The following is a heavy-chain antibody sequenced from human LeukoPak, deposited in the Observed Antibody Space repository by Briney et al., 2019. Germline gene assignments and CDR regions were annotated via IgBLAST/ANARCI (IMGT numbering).Heavy chain of an antibody. J-gene: IGHJ4*02. CDR3: AREEGNYYDSSGYSRPFDY. Sequence: SETLSLTCTVSGGSISSYYWSWIRQPAGKGLEWIGRIYTSGSTNYNPSLKSRVTMSVDTSKNQFSLKLSSVTAADTAVYYCAREEGNYYDSSGYSRPFDYWGQGTLVTVSS. CDR2: IYTSGST. V-gene: IGHV4-4*07. CDR1: GGSISSYY. D-gene: IGHD3-22*01.